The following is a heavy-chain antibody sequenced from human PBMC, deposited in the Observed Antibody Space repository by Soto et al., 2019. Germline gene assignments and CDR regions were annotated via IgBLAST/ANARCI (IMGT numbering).Heavy chain of an antibody. V-gene: IGHV1-46*01. CDR2: INPSGGST. J-gene: IGHJ1*01. D-gene: IGHD2-2*01. CDR3: ARGYCISTSCRPDEYFQH. Sequence: ASVKVSCKASGYTFISYGISWVRQAPGQGLEWMGWINPSGGSTSYAQKFQGRVTMTRDTSTSTVYMELSSLRSEDTAVYYCARGYCISTSCRPDEYFQHWGQGTLVTVSS. CDR1: GYTFISYG.